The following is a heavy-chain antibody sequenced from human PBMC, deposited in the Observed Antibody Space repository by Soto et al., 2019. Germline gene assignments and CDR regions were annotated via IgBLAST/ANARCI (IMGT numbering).Heavy chain of an antibody. J-gene: IGHJ6*02. V-gene: IGHV3-23*01. CDR2: ISGSGGST. CDR1: GFTFSSYA. Sequence: GGSLRLSCAASGFTFSSYAMSWVRQAPGKGLEWVSAISGSGGSTYYADSVKGRFTISRDNSKNTLYLQMNSLRAEDTAVYYCAKILWGYDFWSGYDGMDVWGQGTTVTVSS. CDR3: AKILWGYDFWSGYDGMDV. D-gene: IGHD3-3*01.